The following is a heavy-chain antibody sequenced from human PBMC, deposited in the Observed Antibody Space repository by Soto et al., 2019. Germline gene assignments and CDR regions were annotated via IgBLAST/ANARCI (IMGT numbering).Heavy chain of an antibody. J-gene: IGHJ6*03. D-gene: IGHD2-15*01. V-gene: IGHV1-2*04. CDR2: INPNSGGT. CDR3: ARELPAYYYMDV. Sequence: ASVKVSCKASGYTFTGYYMHWVRQAPGQGLKWMGWINPNSGGTNYAQKFQGWVTMTRDTSISTAYMELSRLRSDDTAVYYCARELPAYYYMDVWGKGTTVTVSS. CDR1: GYTFTGYY.